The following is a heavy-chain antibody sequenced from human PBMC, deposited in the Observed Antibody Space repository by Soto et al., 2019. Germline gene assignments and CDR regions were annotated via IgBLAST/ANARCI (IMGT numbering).Heavy chain of an antibody. D-gene: IGHD3-22*01. Sequence: ASVKVSCKASGYTFTSYGISWVRQAPGQGLERMGWISAYNGNTNYAQKLQGRVTMTTDTSTSTAYMELRSLRSDDTAVYYCARGAATKIVVVMYDALEIWGQGTMVTVSS. J-gene: IGHJ3*02. CDR1: GYTFTSYG. V-gene: IGHV1-18*01. CDR3: ARGAATKIVVVMYDALEI. CDR2: ISAYNGNT.